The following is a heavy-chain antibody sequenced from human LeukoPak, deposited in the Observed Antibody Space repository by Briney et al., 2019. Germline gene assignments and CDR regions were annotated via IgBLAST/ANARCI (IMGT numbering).Heavy chain of an antibody. D-gene: IGHD3-3*01. CDR1: GFTFSSYT. V-gene: IGHV3-23*01. Sequence: PGGSPRLSCAASGFTFSSYTMSWVRQAPGKGLAWVSGIDSSGTKTTYADSVKGRFTISRDNPRNTLYLQMNSLRAEDTAVYYCAKDETGFLNYFHYWGQGALVTVSS. CDR3: AKDETGFLNYFHY. J-gene: IGHJ4*02. CDR2: IDSSGTKT.